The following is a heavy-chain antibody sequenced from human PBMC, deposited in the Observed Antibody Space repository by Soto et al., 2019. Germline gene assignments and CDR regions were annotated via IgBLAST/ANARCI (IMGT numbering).Heavy chain of an antibody. Sequence: EVQLLESGGGLVQPGGSLRLSCAASGFTFSSYAMSWVRQAPGKGLEWVSAISGSGGSTYYADSVKGRVTISRDNSKNKLYLQMNSLRAEDTAVYYCAKGRGYSAVTGEQYYYYYYGMDVWGQGTTVTVSS. CDR2: ISGSGGST. J-gene: IGHJ6*02. CDR3: AKGRGYSAVTGEQYYYYYYGMDV. V-gene: IGHV3-23*01. CDR1: GFTFSSYA. D-gene: IGHD5-18*01.